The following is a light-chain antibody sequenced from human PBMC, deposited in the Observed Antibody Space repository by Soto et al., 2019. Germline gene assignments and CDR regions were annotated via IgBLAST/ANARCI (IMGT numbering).Light chain of an antibody. Sequence: EVGLSRSPATLSLSPGERATLSCRASQRISSYFAWYQQKPGQAPRLLIYDTSTRATGTPARFSGSGSGPNLTLTISSLEPEDFAVYYCQQRSTWPRWTFGQGTKVDIK. CDR2: DTS. CDR3: QQRSTWPRWT. V-gene: IGKV3-11*01. CDR1: QRISSY. J-gene: IGKJ1*01.